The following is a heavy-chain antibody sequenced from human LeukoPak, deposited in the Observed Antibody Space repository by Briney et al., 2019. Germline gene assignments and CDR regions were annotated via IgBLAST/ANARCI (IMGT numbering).Heavy chain of an antibody. Sequence: GGSLRLSCAASGFTFRSYGMHWVRQAPGKGLEWVAIIWYDGSNKYYADSVKGRFTISRDNSKNTLYLQMNSLRAEDTAVYYCAIGGVTLFDYWGQGTLVTVSS. CDR2: IWYDGSNK. CDR1: GFTFRSYG. D-gene: IGHD3-10*01. V-gene: IGHV3-33*01. J-gene: IGHJ4*02. CDR3: AIGGVTLFDY.